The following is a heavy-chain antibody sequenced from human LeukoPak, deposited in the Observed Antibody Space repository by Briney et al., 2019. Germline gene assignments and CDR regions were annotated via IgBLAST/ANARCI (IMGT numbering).Heavy chain of an antibody. CDR1: GFTFSHYN. CDR3: ARDGRRYGSGSYYYYYGMDV. V-gene: IGHV3-11*05. CDR2: ISSSSSYT. D-gene: IGHD3-10*01. Sequence: PGGSLRLSCAASGFTFSHYNMNWVRQAPGKGLEWVSYISSSSSYTNYADSVKGRFTISRDNAKNSLYLQMNSLRAEDTAVYYCARDGRRYGSGSYYYYYGMDVWGQGTTVTVSS. J-gene: IGHJ6*02.